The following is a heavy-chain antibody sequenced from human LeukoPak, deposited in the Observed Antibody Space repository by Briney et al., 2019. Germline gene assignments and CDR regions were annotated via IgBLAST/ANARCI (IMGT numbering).Heavy chain of an antibody. CDR2: ISNSGTTR. CDR3: ARDQTGITVAATGWFDP. CDR1: GFTFSDYY. Sequence: PGGSLRLSCAASGFTFSDYYMSWIRQAPGRGLEWASYISNSGTTRYYADSVKGRFTISRDNAKNSLYLQMNSLRAEDTAVYYCARDQTGITVAATGWFDPWGQGTLVTVSS. V-gene: IGHV3-11*04. D-gene: IGHD6-19*01. J-gene: IGHJ5*02.